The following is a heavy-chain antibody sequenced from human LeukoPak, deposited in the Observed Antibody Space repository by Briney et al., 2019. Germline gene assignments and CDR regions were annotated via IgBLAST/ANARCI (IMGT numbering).Heavy chain of an antibody. J-gene: IGHJ4*02. CDR1: GYTFTSYG. V-gene: IGHV1-18*01. D-gene: IGHD3-9*01. CDR2: ISAYNGNT. CDR3: ARDRYYDILTGYYAPFDY. Sequence: ASVKVSCKASGYTFTSYGISWVRQAPGQGLEWMGWISAYNGNTNYAQKLQGRVTMTTDTSTSTAYMELRSLRSDDTAVYYCARDRYYDILTGYYAPFDYWGQGTLVTVSS.